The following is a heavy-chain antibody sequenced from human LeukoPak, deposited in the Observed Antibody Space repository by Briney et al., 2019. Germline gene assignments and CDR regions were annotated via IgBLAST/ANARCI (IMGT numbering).Heavy chain of an antibody. D-gene: IGHD3-22*01. V-gene: IGHV1-69*05. Sequence: SVKVSCKASGGTFSSYAISWVRQAPGQGLEWMGGIIPIFGTANYAQKFQGRVTITTDESTSTAYMELSSLRSEDTAVYYCAGSGRDSSGYYLGIAKYWGQGTLVTVSS. J-gene: IGHJ4*02. CDR3: AGSGRDSSGYYLGIAKY. CDR2: IIPIFGTA. CDR1: GGTFSSYA.